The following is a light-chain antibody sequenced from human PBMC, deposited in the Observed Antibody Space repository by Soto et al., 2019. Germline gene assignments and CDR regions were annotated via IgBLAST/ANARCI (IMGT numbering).Light chain of an antibody. CDR1: QSISSW. CDR2: DAS. J-gene: IGKJ1*01. Sequence: DIQMTQSPSTLSASVGDRVTITCRASQSISSWLAWYQQKPGKAPKLLIYDASSLESGVPSRFSGSGSGTSFTITFSSLQPDDFATYFCQQYNSYSWTFGQGTKVEIK. CDR3: QQYNSYSWT. V-gene: IGKV1-5*01.